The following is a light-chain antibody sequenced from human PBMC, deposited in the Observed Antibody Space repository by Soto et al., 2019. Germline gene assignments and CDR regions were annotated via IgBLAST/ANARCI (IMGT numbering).Light chain of an antibody. CDR2: EVS. J-gene: IGLJ3*02. Sequence: QSALTQPPSASGSPGQSVTISCTGTSSDVGGYNFVSWYQQHPGKAPKLMIYEVSERPSGVPDRFFGSKSGNTASLTVSGLQAEDEADYHSSSFAGTKNWLFGGGTKLTVL. V-gene: IGLV2-8*01. CDR1: SSDVGGYNF. CDR3: SSFAGTKNWL.